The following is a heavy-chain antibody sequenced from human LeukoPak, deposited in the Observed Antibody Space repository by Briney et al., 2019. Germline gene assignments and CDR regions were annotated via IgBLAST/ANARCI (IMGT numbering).Heavy chain of an antibody. J-gene: IGHJ3*02. CDR1: GGSISSYY. V-gene: IGHV4-59*01. Sequence: PSETLSLTCTVSGGSISSYYWSWIRQPAGKGLEWIGYIYYSGSTNYNPSLKSRVTISVDTSKNQFSLKLSSVTAADTAVYYCARGASWIQLWSGAFDIWGQGTMVTVSS. CDR2: IYYSGST. CDR3: ARGASWIQLWSGAFDI. D-gene: IGHD5-18*01.